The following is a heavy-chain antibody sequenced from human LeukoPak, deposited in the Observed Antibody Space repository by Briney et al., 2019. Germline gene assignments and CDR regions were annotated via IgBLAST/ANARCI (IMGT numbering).Heavy chain of an antibody. Sequence: GGSLRLSCAASVFTVSSNYMNWVRQAPGKGLEWVSSISSTSNYISYTDSLKGRFTISRDNAKNSLFLQMNSLRAEDTAVYYCAKRPRVGYDSSGSDYWGQGTLVTVSS. CDR3: AKRPRVGYDSSGSDY. CDR2: ISSTSNYI. J-gene: IGHJ4*02. CDR1: VFTVSSNY. D-gene: IGHD3-22*01. V-gene: IGHV3-21*01.